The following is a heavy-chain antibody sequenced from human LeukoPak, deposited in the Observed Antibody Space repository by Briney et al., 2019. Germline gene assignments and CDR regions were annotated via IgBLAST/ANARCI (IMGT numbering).Heavy chain of an antibody. D-gene: IGHD3-22*01. Sequence: SGTLSLTCTVSGGSISSSSYYWGWIRQPPGRGLEWIGSIYYSGSTYYNPSLKSRVTISVDTSKNQFSLKLSSVTAADTAVYYCALKPAYYDSCGSTDYWGQGTLVTVS. CDR1: GGSISSSSYY. V-gene: IGHV4-39*01. J-gene: IGHJ4*02. CDR2: IYYSGST. CDR3: ALKPAYYDSCGSTDY.